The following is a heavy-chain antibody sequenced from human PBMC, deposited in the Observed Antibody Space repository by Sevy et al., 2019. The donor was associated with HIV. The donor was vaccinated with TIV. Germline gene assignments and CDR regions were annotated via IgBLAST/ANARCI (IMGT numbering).Heavy chain of an antibody. D-gene: IGHD5-18*01. J-gene: IGHJ3*02. V-gene: IGHV3-48*04. CDR2: ISSSSSTI. CDR1: GFTFSSYS. CDR3: AMGGSNYGYGAFDI. Sequence: GGSLKLSCAASGFTFSSYSMNWVRQAPGKGLEWVSYISSSSSTIYYADSVKGLFPISRDNVKNSLFLQMNSLRAEDTAVYYCAMGGSNYGYGAFDIWGQGTMVTVSS.